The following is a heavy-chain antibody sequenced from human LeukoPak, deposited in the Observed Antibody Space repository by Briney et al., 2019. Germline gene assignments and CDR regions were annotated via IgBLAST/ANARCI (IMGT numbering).Heavy chain of an antibody. V-gene: IGHV3-30-3*01. CDR2: ISSDGVHK. CDR1: GFTVSTYA. CDR3: ARDRGWLAYFDY. Sequence: GGSLRLSCAASGFTVSTYAMNWVRQAPGKGLEWVAVISSDGVHKYYADSVKGRFTISRDNSKNTLYLQMNSLGAEDTAVYYCARDRGWLAYFDYWGQGTLVTVSS. J-gene: IGHJ4*02. D-gene: IGHD6-19*01.